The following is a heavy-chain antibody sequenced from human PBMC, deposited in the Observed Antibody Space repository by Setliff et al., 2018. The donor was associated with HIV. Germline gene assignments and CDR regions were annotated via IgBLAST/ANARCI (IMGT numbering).Heavy chain of an antibody. CDR3: ATVFYYNSESYSLDY. CDR1: GGTFNNHA. V-gene: IGHV1-69*13. Sequence: SVKVSCKASGGTFNNHAISWVRQAPGQGLEWVGGIIPLFGTTNYAQKFQGRVTITADESTNTAHMELNSLRSIDTAMYYCATVFYYNSESYSLDYWGQGMLVTVSS. D-gene: IGHD3-10*01. J-gene: IGHJ4*02. CDR2: IIPLFGTT.